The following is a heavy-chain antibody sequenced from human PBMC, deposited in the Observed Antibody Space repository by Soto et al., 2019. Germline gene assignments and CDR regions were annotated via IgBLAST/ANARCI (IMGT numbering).Heavy chain of an antibody. Sequence: GGSLRLSCAASEFSFDNYAMSWVRQAPGKGLEWVSSITYTGVSTYYADSVKGRFTISRDNSKDTLYLQMNSLRAEDTALYYFAKGSHYDFLIAYHAFDYWGPGPLATVSS. J-gene: IGHJ4*02. CDR3: AKGSHYDFLIAYHAFDY. CDR2: ITYTGVST. CDR1: EFSFDNYA. D-gene: IGHD3-3*01. V-gene: IGHV3-23*01.